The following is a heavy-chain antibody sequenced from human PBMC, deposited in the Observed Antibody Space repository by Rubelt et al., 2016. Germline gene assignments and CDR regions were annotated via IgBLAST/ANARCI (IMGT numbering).Heavy chain of an antibody. Sequence: QVQLQESGPGLVKPSETLSLTCTVSGDSISSYYWSWIRQPPGKGLEWIGSIYHSGSTYYNPSLESRVTISIDTSKNQFSLKLNSLTAADTAVYYCARQNSWFGELFYDYWGQGTLVTVSS. J-gene: IGHJ4*02. CDR3: ARQNSWFGELFYDY. D-gene: IGHD3-10*01. CDR2: IYHSGST. CDR1: GDSISSYY. V-gene: IGHV4-59*08.